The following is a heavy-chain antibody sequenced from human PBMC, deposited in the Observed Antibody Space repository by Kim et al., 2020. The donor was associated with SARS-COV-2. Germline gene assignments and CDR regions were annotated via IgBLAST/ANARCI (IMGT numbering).Heavy chain of an antibody. D-gene: IGHD6-6*01. CDR2: IFSDGTT. CDR3: VRDRPQWD. V-gene: IGHV3-74*01. CDR1: GFAFNTYW. Sequence: GGSLRLSCAASGFAFNTYWIHWVRQVPGKGLVWVSRIFSDGTTSYADSVKGRFTISRDNAKNMVYLQMNSLRPEDTAVYRCVRDRPQWDWGQGTLVTVSS. J-gene: IGHJ4*02.